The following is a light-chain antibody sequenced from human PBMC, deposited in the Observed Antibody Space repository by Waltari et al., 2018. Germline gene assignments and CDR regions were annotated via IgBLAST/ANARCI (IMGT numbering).Light chain of an antibody. CDR2: EVF. J-gene: IGLJ1*01. CDR3: CSYAGRGTYV. V-gene: IGLV2-23*02. CDR1: TSYVWSFYL. Sequence: QSALTQPASVSGTPGQSITISCTGTTSYVWSFYLVSWYQQHPGEAPKLLICEVFKRPPDISSRFSGSKSGSTASLTISGLQPEDEADYYCCSYAGRGTYVFGSGTKVTVL.